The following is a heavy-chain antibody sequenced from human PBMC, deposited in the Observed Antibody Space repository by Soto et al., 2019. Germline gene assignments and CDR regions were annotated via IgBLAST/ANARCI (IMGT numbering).Heavy chain of an antibody. V-gene: IGHV3-30-3*01. J-gene: IGHJ4*02. CDR3: ARADDFWSGYSDY. CDR2: ISYDGSNK. Sequence: LRLSCAASGFTFSSYAMHWVRQAPGKGLEWVAVISYDGSNKYYADSVKGRFTISRDNSKNTLYLQMNSLRAEDTAVYYCARADDFWSGYSDYWGQGTLVTV. CDR1: GFTFSSYA. D-gene: IGHD3-3*01.